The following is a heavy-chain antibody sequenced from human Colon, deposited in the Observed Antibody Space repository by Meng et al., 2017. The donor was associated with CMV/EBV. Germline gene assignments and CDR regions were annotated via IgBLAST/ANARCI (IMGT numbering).Heavy chain of an antibody. D-gene: IGHD1-14*01. CDR1: GLTFSSHW. J-gene: IGHJ4*02. Sequence: GGSLRLSCVASGLTFSSHWMHWVRQTPGKELVWVSRISNDGRTPTYADSVKGRFTISRHHDKNTLSLQMNSLTVDDTAVYYCISESAGGDYWGQGALVTVSS. CDR3: ISESAGGDY. V-gene: IGHV3-74*01. CDR2: ISNDGRTP.